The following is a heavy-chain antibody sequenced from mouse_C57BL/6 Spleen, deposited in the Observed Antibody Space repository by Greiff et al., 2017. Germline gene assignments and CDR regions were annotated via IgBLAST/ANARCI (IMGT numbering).Heavy chain of an antibody. CDR1: GFSLTSYG. D-gene: IGHD2-4*01. CDR2: IWSGGST. J-gene: IGHJ4*01. Sequence: VMLVESGPGLVQPSQSLSITCTVSGFSLTSYGVHWVRQPPGKGLEWLGVIWSGGSTDYNAAFISRLSISKDNSKSQVFFKMNSLQADDTAIYYCAARFYYDYDVYAMDYWGQGTSVTVSS. V-gene: IGHV2-4*01. CDR3: AARFYYDYDVYAMDY.